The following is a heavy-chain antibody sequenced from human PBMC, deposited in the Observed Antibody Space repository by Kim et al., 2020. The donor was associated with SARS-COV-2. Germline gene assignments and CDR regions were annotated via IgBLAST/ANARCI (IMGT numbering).Heavy chain of an antibody. CDR3: ARDGPGAIRRGDFDY. CDR2: ISSDGSNK. Sequence: GGSLRLSCAASGFTFRGYVMHWVRQAPGKGPEWVAVISSDGSNKHYADSVKGRFTISRDNSRNTLFLQMTTLSPEDTAVYYCARDGPGAIRRGDFDYWGQGALVIVSS. V-gene: IGHV3-30*04. D-gene: IGHD3-3*01. CDR1: GFTFRGYV. J-gene: IGHJ4*02.